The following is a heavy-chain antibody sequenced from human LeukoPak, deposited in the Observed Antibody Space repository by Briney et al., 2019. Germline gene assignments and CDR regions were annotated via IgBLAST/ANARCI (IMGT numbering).Heavy chain of an antibody. J-gene: IGHJ4*02. CDR3: ARGLRMTMVRGAAPLDY. CDR2: ISRSGSTI. Sequence: GGSLRLSCAASGFTFSDYYMSWIRQAPGKGLEWVSYISRSGSTIYYADSVKGRFTISRDNAKNSLYLQMNSLRAEDTAVYYCARGLRMTMVRGAAPLDYWGQGTLVTVSS. V-gene: IGHV3-11*01. D-gene: IGHD3-10*01. CDR1: GFTFSDYY.